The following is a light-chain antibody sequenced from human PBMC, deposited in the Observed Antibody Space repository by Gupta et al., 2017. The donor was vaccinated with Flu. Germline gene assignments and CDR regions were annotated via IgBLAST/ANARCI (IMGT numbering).Light chain of an antibody. CDR3: YSYAGSGTLV. Sequence: QSALTQPRSVSGSPGPSVTISCTGTSNDIGCYNYVSWYQNHPGKAPKLMIYDVNKRPSGVPDRFSGSKSGNTASLTVSALRAEEEADYYCYSYAGSGTLVFGGGTKLTVL. CDR1: SNDIGCYNY. CDR2: DVN. J-gene: IGLJ2*01. V-gene: IGLV2-11*01.